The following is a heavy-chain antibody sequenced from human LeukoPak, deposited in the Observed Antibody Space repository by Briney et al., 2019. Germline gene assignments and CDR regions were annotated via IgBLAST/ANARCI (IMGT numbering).Heavy chain of an antibody. J-gene: IGHJ4*02. CDR2: ISGSGGST. CDR1: GFTFSTYS. V-gene: IGHV3-23*01. Sequence: GGSLRLSCVVSGFTFSTYSMNWVRQAPGKGLEWVSAISGSGGSTYYADSVKGRFTISRDNSKNTLYLQMNSLRAEDTAVYYCAKAGSGGYSYGLDYWGQGTLVTVSS. D-gene: IGHD5-18*01. CDR3: AKAGSGGYSYGLDY.